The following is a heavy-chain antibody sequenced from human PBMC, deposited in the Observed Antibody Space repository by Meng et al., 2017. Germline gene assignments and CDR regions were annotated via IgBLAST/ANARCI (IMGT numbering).Heavy chain of an antibody. D-gene: IGHD5-24*01. CDR1: GGTFSSYT. V-gene: IGHV1-69*02. J-gene: IGHJ3*02. Sequence: KISCKASGGTFSSYTISWVRQAPGQGLEWMGRIIPILGIANYAQKFQGRVTITADKSTSTAYMELSSLRSEDTAVYYCARCRDGYKLAFDIWGQGTMVTVSS. CDR2: IIPILGIA. CDR3: ARCRDGYKLAFDI.